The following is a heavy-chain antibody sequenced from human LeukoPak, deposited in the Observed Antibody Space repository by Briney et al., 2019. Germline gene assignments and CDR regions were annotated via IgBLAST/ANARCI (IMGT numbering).Heavy chain of an antibody. CDR2: INSDGSGT. Sequence: PGGSLRLSCAASGFTFNSYWMHWVRQAPGKGLVWVSRINSDGSGTSDADFVKGRFTISRDNSKNTLYLQMNSLRAEDTAMYYCPRDRLTNDAFDIWGQGTMVTVSS. V-gene: IGHV3-74*01. D-gene: IGHD2-8*01. CDR1: GFTFNSYW. J-gene: IGHJ3*02. CDR3: PRDRLTNDAFDI.